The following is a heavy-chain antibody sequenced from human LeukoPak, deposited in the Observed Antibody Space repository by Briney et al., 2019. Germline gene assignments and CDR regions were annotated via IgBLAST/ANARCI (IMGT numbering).Heavy chain of an antibody. CDR2: ISSSSSSI. CDR1: GFTFVVYS. Sequence: GGSWGLSGLASGFTFVVYSRNWFGQAPGRGWGGVSSISSSSSSIYYADSVRGRFTVSRDSARNSVSLQMNSLRAEDTAVYYCASLLVVPAATTIFDYWGQGTLVTVSS. CDR3: ASLLVVPAATTIFDY. D-gene: IGHD2-2*01. V-gene: IGHV3-48*01. J-gene: IGHJ4*02.